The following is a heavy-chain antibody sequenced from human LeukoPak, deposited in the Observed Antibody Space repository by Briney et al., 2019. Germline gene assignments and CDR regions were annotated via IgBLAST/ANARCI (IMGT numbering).Heavy chain of an antibody. CDR3: ARGRRPVGGKRYFDY. J-gene: IGHJ4*02. V-gene: IGHV4-31*03. CDR1: GDSISSGGYY. D-gene: IGHD1-26*01. Sequence: PSQTLSLTCNVSGDSISSGGYYWNWIRQHPGKGLEWIGYIYYGGNTYYNPSLKGRVTISIDTSKKQFSLKLRSVTAADTAVYYCARGRRPVGGKRYFDYWGQGTLVTVSS. CDR2: IYYGGNT.